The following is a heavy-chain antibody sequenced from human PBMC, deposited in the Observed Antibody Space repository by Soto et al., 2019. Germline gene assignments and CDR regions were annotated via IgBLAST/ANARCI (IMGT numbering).Heavy chain of an antibody. D-gene: IGHD2-15*01. J-gene: IGHJ4*02. CDR3: LRVSDVARQELDY. Sequence: QVQVVESGGGVVQPGRSLRLSCAASGFTFSNFGMHWVRQAPGKGLEWVAAISSDGSDKYYLDSVKGRFIISRDNSKNTLFLQMNSLRVEDTAVYYCLRVSDVARQELDYWGQGTMVTVSS. CDR1: GFTFSNFG. V-gene: IGHV3-30*03. CDR2: ISSDGSDK.